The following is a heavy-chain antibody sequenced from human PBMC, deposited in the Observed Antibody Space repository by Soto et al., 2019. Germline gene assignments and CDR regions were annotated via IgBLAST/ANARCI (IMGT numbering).Heavy chain of an antibody. CDR3: ARVPLGYDYADV. D-gene: IGHD4-17*01. CDR1: GYAFNAIY. Sequence: AAVKLSWEACGYAFNAIYRHWVQQAPGQGLEWMGVINPSGDGTSYAQKFQGRVTMTRDTSTSTVYMELSSLRSEDTAVYYCARVPLGYDYADVWGQGTTVTVS. CDR2: INPSGDGT. J-gene: IGHJ6*02. V-gene: IGHV1-46*02.